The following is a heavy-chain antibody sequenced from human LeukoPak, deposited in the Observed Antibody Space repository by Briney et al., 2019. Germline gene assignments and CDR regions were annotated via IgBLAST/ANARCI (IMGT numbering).Heavy chain of an antibody. Sequence: PGGPLRLSCAASGFTFSSYSKNWVRQAPGKGLEWVSSITSRSSYIYYADSVKGRFTISRDNAKNSLYQQTSSLRAEDTAVYDCARAGPDSDSRGYFWGQGTLVTVSS. J-gene: IGHJ4*02. V-gene: IGHV3-21*01. CDR3: ARAGPDSDSRGYF. D-gene: IGHD3-22*01. CDR1: GFTFSSYS. CDR2: ITSRSSYI.